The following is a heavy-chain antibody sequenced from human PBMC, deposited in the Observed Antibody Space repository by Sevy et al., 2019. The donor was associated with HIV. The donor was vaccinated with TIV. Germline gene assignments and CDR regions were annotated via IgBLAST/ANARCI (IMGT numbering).Heavy chain of an antibody. Sequence: GGSLSLSCTASGFTFTNAWLSWVRQPPGKGLEWVGRIKSKTDGGTTDYAEPVKGSFTISCHDSKNTLYLQMNSLKTEETAVYYCATDPCIAVSVCGYWGQGTLVTVSS. CDR2: IKSKTDGGTT. CDR3: ATDPCIAVSVCGY. J-gene: IGHJ4*02. V-gene: IGHV3-15*01. CDR1: GFTFTNAW. D-gene: IGHD6-19*01.